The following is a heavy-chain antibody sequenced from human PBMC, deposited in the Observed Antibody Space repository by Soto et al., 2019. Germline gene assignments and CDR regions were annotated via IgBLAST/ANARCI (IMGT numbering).Heavy chain of an antibody. CDR1: GGSLGSYY. D-gene: IGHD4-4*01. CDR2: VFYTGRA. Sequence: SETLSLTCTVSGGSLGSYYWIWIRQPPGKGLEWIGYVFYTGRANYNASLKTRFSISLDTSNYQFSLKLSSVTAAGTAVYYCARDGDGRMTTNPYYYNGMHVWGPGTTVTVSS. J-gene: IGHJ6*02. V-gene: IGHV4-59*01. CDR3: ARDGDGRMTTNPYYYNGMHV.